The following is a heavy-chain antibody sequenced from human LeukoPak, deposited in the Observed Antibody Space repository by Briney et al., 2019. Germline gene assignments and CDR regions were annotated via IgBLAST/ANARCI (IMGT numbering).Heavy chain of an antibody. CDR2: INHSGST. J-gene: IGHJ4*02. Sequence: SETLSLTCAVYGGSFSGYYWSWIRQPPGKGLEWIGEINHSGSTNYNPSLKSRVTISVDTSKNQFSLKLKSVTAADTAVYYCARGLRLGDYFDYWGQGTLVTVSS. D-gene: IGHD3-16*01. V-gene: IGHV4-34*01. CDR1: GGSFSGYY. CDR3: ARGLRLGDYFDY.